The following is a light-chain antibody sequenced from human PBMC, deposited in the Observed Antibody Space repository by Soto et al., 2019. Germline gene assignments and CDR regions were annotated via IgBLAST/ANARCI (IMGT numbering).Light chain of an antibody. CDR3: SSYAGSNLWV. CDR1: SSDVGGYNY. CDR2: EVS. J-gene: IGLJ3*02. V-gene: IGLV2-8*01. Sequence: QSALTQPPSASGSPGQSVTISCTGTSSDVGGYNYVSWCQQHPGKAPKLMIYEVSKRPSGVPDRFSGSKSGNTASLTVSGLQAEDEADYYCSSYAGSNLWVFGGGTKLTVL.